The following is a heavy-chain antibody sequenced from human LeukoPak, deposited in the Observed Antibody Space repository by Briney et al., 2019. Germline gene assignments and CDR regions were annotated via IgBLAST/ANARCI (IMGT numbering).Heavy chain of an antibody. Sequence: SQTLSLTCAVSGGSISSGTYSWNWIRQPPGEGLEWIGYIFHSGNTYYSPSLKSRVTISVDRSKTQFSLKLTSVTAADTAVYYCARGYSDYPYFFDYLGQGTLVTVSS. CDR3: ARGYSDYPYFFDY. J-gene: IGHJ4*02. D-gene: IGHD5-12*01. V-gene: IGHV4-30-2*01. CDR2: IFHSGNT. CDR1: GGSISSGTYS.